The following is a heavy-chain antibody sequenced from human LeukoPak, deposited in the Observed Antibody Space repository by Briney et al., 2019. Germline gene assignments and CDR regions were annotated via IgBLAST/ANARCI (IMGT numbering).Heavy chain of an antibody. CDR1: GFTFSSYW. CDR2: IKQEGSEK. J-gene: IGHJ3*02. CDR3: ARDGFRYFDWLLFMGAFDI. V-gene: IGHV3-7*01. Sequence: PGGSLRLSCAASGFTFSSYWMSWVRQAPGKGLEWVANIKQEGSEKYYVDSVKGRFTISRDNAKNSLYLQMNSLRAEDTAVYYCARDGFRYFDWLLFMGAFDIWGQGTMVTVSS. D-gene: IGHD3-9*01.